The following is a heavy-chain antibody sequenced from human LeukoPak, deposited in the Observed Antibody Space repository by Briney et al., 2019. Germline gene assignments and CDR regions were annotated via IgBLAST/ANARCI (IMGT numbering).Heavy chain of an antibody. D-gene: IGHD5-24*01. J-gene: IGHJ4*02. CDR3: AKEMAATNAFDY. CDR2: ISGSGGST. V-gene: IGHV3-23*01. Sequence: PGGSLRHSCAASGFTFGTYAMTWVRQAPGKGLEWVSGISGSGGSTYYADSVKGRFTISRDNSKNTLHLHMNSLRAEDTAVYYCAKEMAATNAFDYWGQGTLVTVSS. CDR1: GFTFGTYA.